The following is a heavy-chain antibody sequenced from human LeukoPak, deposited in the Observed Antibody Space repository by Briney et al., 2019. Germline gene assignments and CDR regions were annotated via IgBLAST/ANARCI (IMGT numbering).Heavy chain of an antibody. CDR1: GGSFSGYY. D-gene: IGHD3-9*01. CDR3: ARESKLRYFGPGGMDV. J-gene: IGHJ6*02. Sequence: KPSETLSLTCAVYGGSFSGYYWSWIRQPPGKGLEWIGEINHSGSTNYIPSLKSRVTISVDTSKNQFSLKLSSVTAADTAVYYCARESKLRYFGPGGMDVWGQGTTVTVSS. CDR2: INHSGST. V-gene: IGHV4-34*01.